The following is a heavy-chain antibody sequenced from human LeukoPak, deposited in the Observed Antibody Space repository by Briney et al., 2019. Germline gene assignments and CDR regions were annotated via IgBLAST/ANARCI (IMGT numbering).Heavy chain of an antibody. V-gene: IGHV4-59*01. CDR1: GGSISSYY. CDR2: IYYSGST. Sequence: SETLSLTCTVSGGSISSYYWGWIRQPPGKGLEWIGYIYYSGSTNYNPSLKSRVTISVDTSKSQFSPKLSSVTAADTAVYYCARRLAVAGGYFDYWGQGTLVTVSS. J-gene: IGHJ4*02. CDR3: ARRLAVAGGYFDY. D-gene: IGHD6-19*01.